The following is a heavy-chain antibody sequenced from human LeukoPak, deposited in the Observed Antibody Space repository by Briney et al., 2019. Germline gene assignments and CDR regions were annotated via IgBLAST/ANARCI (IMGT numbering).Heavy chain of an antibody. CDR3: ARQAAYSGSSLDFDY. Sequence: EPSETLSLTCTVSGGSISSYYWSWIRQPPGKGLEWIGYIYYSGSTNYSPSLKSRVTISVDTSKNQFSLKLSSVTAADTAVYYCARQAAYSGSSLDFDYWGQGILVTVSS. D-gene: IGHD1-26*01. CDR2: IYYSGST. CDR1: GGSISSYY. J-gene: IGHJ4*02. V-gene: IGHV4-59*08.